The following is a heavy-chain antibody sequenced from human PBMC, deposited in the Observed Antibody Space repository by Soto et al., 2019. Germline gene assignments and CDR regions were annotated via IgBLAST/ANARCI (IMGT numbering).Heavy chain of an antibody. CDR3: ARGDFYSGDL. CDR2: INEDESEK. Sequence: EVQLVESGGGLVQPGGSLRLSCVASGFSFRSYWMSWVRQAPGKGLEWVANINEDESEKNYVDSVKGRFTISRDNAKNSLYLQMNSLRAEDTAMYFCARGDFYSGDLWGQGTLFTVSP. J-gene: IGHJ5*02. D-gene: IGHD4-4*01. CDR1: GFSFRSYW. V-gene: IGHV3-7*05.